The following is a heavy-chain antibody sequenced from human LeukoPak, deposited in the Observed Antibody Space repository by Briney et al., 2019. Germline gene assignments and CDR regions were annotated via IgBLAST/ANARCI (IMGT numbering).Heavy chain of an antibody. V-gene: IGHV3-74*01. J-gene: IGHJ4*01. CDR3: ARDALGGRTKFDS. D-gene: IGHD3-16*01. Sequence: GGSLRLSCVASGFTFSSHWMDWVGHGPGKGRMWVSRINGDGSRIHYGDSVKGRFTISRANAKNTLYLQMTSLRGDDTAIYFCARDALGGRTKFDSWGHGSLVTVSS. CDR2: INGDGSRI. CDR1: GFTFSSHW.